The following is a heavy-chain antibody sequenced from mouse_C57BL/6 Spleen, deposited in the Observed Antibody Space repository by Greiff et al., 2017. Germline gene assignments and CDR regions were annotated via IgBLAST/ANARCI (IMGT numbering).Heavy chain of an antibody. CDR3: ARQYYGSSYVDY. CDR1: GFTFSSYT. Sequence: EVQRVESGGGLVKPGGSLKLSCAASGFTFSSYTMSWVRQTPEKRLEWVATISGGGGNTYYPDSVKGRFTISRDNAKNTLYLQMSSLRSEDTALYYCARQYYGSSYVDYWGQGTTLTVSS. CDR2: ISGGGGNT. J-gene: IGHJ2*01. V-gene: IGHV5-9*01. D-gene: IGHD1-1*01.